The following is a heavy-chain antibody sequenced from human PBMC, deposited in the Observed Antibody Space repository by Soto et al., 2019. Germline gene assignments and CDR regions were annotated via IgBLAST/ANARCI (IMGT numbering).Heavy chain of an antibody. Sequence: EVQLVESGGGLVQPGGSLRLSGAASGFTFSSYSMNWVRQAPGKGLEWVSYISSSSSTIYYADSVKGRFTISRDNAKNSLYLQMNSLRAEDTAVYYCARGIGIVVVPAAMAAFDIWGQGTMVTVSS. CDR2: ISSSSSTI. D-gene: IGHD2-2*01. CDR1: GFTFSSYS. J-gene: IGHJ3*02. V-gene: IGHV3-48*01. CDR3: ARGIGIVVVPAAMAAFDI.